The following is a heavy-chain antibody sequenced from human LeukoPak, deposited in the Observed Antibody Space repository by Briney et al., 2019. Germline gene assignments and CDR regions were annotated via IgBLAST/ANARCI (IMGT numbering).Heavy chain of an antibody. CDR3: ARTDGVDY. D-gene: IGHD4-17*01. J-gene: IGHJ4*02. CDR2: INPNSGVT. CDR1: GYTFTGSY. V-gene: IGHV1-2*06. Sequence: GASVKVSCRASGYTFTGSYIHWVRQAPGQGLEWMGRINPNSGVTIYAQKFQGRVTLTRDTSITTAYMELGSLRSDDTAVYYCARTDGVDYWGQGTLVTVSS.